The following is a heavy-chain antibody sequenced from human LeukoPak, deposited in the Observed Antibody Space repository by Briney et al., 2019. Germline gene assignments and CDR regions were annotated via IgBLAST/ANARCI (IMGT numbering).Heavy chain of an antibody. CDR3: ARPSYYYDSSGYYGDAFDI. D-gene: IGHD3-22*01. Sequence: GESLKISCRGSGYNFTSYWIGWVRQMPGKGLEWMGIIYPGDSDTRYSPSFQGQVTISADKSISTAYLQWSSLQASDTAMYYCARPSYYYDSSGYYGDAFDIWGQGTMVTVSS. CDR2: IYPGDSDT. J-gene: IGHJ3*02. V-gene: IGHV5-51*01. CDR1: GYNFTSYW.